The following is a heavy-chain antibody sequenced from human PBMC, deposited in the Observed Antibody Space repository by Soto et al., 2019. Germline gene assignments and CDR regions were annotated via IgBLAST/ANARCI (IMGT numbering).Heavy chain of an antibody. CDR2: ISSSSSTI. Sequence: PGGSLRLSCAASGFTFSSYSMNWVRQAPGKGLEWVSYISSSSSTIYYADSVKGRFTISRDNAKNSLYLQMNSLRDEDTAVYYCARDNIVVVPAAMGLWKEQHYYYYGMDVWGQGTTVTVSS. CDR1: GFTFSSYS. D-gene: IGHD2-2*01. CDR3: ARDNIVVVPAAMGLWKEQHYYYYGMDV. J-gene: IGHJ6*02. V-gene: IGHV3-48*02.